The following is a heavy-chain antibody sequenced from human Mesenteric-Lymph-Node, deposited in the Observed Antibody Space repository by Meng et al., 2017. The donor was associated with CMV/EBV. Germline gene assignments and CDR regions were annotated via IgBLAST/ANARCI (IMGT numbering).Heavy chain of an antibody. CDR2: ISSSGSTI. Sequence: GESLKISCAASGFTFSSYEMNWVRQAPGKGLEWVSYISSSGSTIYYADSVKGRFTISRDSAKNSLYLQMNSLRAEDTALYYCAKGFWSGYMTYFFDSWGQGTLVTVSS. CDR3: AKGFWSGYMTYFFDS. J-gene: IGHJ4*02. D-gene: IGHD3-3*01. CDR1: GFTFSSYE. V-gene: IGHV3-48*03.